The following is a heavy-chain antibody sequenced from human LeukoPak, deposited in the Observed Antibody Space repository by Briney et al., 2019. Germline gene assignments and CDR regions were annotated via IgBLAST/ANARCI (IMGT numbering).Heavy chain of an antibody. D-gene: IGHD5-12*01. CDR1: GFIFSQYS. CDR3: ARDAGNSGYGCDL. Sequence: GGSLRLSCAASGFIFSQYSMNWVRQAPGKGLEWVSHIRSSSETFYADSVKGRFTISRDNARNSLYLQMNNLRGEDTAVYYCARDAGNSGYGCDLWGQGTLVTVSS. CDR2: IRSSSET. J-gene: IGHJ5*02. V-gene: IGHV3-48*01.